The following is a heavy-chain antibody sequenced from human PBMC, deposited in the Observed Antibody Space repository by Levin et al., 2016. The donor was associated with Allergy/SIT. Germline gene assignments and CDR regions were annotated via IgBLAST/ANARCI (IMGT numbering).Heavy chain of an antibody. Sequence: ASVKVSCKASGYTFTSYGISWVRQAPGQGLEWMGWISAYNGNTNYAQKLQGRVTMTTDTSTSTAYMELRSLRSDDTAVYYCASSRVAPYYYYGMDVWGQGTTVTVSS. V-gene: IGHV1-18*01. CDR1: GYTFTSYG. CDR3: ASSRVAPYYYYGMDV. D-gene: IGHD3-3*01. CDR2: ISAYNGNT. J-gene: IGHJ6*02.